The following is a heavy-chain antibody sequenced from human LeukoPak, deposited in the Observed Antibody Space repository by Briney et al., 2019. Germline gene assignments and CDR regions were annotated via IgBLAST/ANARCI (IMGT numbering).Heavy chain of an antibody. J-gene: IGHJ6*02. V-gene: IGHV4-34*01. D-gene: IGHD3-10*01. CDR2: INHSGST. CDR1: GGSFSGYY. CDR3: ARDVLLWFGELLSYGMDV. Sequence: PSETLSLTCAVYGGSFSGYYWSWIRQPPGKGLEWIGEINHSGSTNYNPSLKSRVTISVDTSKNQFSLKLSSVTAADTAVYYCARDVLLWFGELLSYGMDVWGQGTTVTVSS.